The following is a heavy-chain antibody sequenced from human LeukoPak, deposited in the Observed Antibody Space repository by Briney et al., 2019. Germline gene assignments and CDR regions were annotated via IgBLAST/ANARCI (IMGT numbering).Heavy chain of an antibody. D-gene: IGHD2-2*01. V-gene: IGHV4-39*01. CDR3: ATLADCSSTRCHDY. CDR1: GGSISSSSYY. Sequence: PSETLSLTCTVSGGSISSSSYYWGWIRQPPGKGLDWIGSSYYSGSTYYNPSLKSRVTISVDTSKNQFSLKLRSVTAADTAVYYCATLADCSSTRCHDYWGQGTLVTVSS. CDR2: SYYSGST. J-gene: IGHJ4*02.